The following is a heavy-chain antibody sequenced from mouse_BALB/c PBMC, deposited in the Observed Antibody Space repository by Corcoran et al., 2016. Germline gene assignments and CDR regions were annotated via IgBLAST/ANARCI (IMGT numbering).Heavy chain of an antibody. Sequence: EVQLQQSGPELVKPGASVKISCKASGYSFTGYYMHWVKQSHVKSLEWIGRINPYNGATSYNQNFKDKASLTVDKSSSTAYMELHSLTSEDSAVYYCARSLYGNGAMDYWGQVTSVTVSS. CDR2: INPYNGAT. D-gene: IGHD2-1*01. V-gene: IGHV1-26*01. CDR3: ARSLYGNGAMDY. CDR1: GYSFTGYY. J-gene: IGHJ4*01.